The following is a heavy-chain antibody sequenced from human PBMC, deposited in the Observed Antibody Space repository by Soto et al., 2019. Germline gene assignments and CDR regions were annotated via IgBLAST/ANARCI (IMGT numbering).Heavy chain of an antibody. CDR1: GYTLTELS. CDR3: ASRGEGITMVRGVNFDY. CDR2: FDPEDGET. Sequence: ASVKVSCKVSGYTLTELSMHWVRQAPGKGLEWMGGFDPEDGETIYAQKFQGRVTMTEDTSTDTAYMELSSLRSEDTAVYYCASRGEGITMVRGVNFDYWGQGTLVTVSS. V-gene: IGHV1-24*01. J-gene: IGHJ4*02. D-gene: IGHD3-10*01.